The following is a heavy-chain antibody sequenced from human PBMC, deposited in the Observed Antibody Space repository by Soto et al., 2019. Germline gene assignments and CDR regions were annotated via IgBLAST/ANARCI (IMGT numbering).Heavy chain of an antibody. Sequence: VASVKVSCKASGYSFSSYDIHWVRQAPGQGLEWMGWVNPNSGNTGYAQKFQGRVTLTRNTSITTDYMELSRLRSEDTAVYYCARADGSSHDAFDIWGQGTMVTVSS. V-gene: IGHV1-8*01. CDR1: GYSFSSYD. CDR2: VNPNSGNT. CDR3: ARADGSSHDAFDI. J-gene: IGHJ3*02. D-gene: IGHD3-10*01.